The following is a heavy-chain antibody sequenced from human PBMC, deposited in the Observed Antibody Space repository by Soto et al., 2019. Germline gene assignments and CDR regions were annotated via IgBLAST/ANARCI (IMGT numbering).Heavy chain of an antibody. D-gene: IGHD6-13*01. CDR1: GFTFSSYG. CDR3: AKELSSSWYLGYYFDY. J-gene: IGHJ4*02. CDR2: ISYDGSNK. V-gene: IGHV3-30*18. Sequence: QVQLVESGGGVVQPGRSLRLSCAASGFTFSSYGMHWVRQAPGKGLEWVAVISYDGSNKYYADSVKGRFTISRDNSKNTLYLQMNSLRAEDTAVYYCAKELSSSWYLGYYFDYWGQGTLVTVSS.